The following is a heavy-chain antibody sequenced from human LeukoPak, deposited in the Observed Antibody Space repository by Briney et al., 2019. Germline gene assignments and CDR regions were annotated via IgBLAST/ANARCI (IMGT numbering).Heavy chain of an antibody. V-gene: IGHV1-8*01. Sequence: ASVKVSCKASGYTFTSCDINWVRQAIGQGLEWMGWMNPNSGNTGYGQSFQGRITMTRDISIGTAYMELSNLTSEDTAIYYCTRGSSGRRDNWGQGTLVTVS. CDR2: MNPNSGNT. CDR3: TRGSSGRRDN. CDR1: GYTFTSCD. D-gene: IGHD6-19*01. J-gene: IGHJ4*02.